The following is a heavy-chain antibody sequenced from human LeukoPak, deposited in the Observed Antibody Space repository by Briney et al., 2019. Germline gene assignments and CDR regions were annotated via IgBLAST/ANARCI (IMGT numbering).Heavy chain of an antibody. CDR2: INPNSGGT. J-gene: IGHJ5*02. V-gene: IGHV1-2*02. CDR1: GYTFTGYY. CDR3: AREWVDTAMVTTLNWFDP. D-gene: IGHD5-18*01. Sequence: ASVKVSCKASGYTFTGYYMHWVRQAPGQGLEWMGWINPNSGGTNYAQKFQGRVTMTRDTSISTAYMELSRLRSDDTAMYYCAREWVDTAMVTTLNWFDPWGQGTLVTVSS.